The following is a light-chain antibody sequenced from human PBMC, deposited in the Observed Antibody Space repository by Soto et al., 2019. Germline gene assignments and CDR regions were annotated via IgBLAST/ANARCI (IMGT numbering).Light chain of an antibody. CDR1: QSISSY. CDR3: QQSYSTLLT. V-gene: IGKV1-39*01. J-gene: IGKJ4*01. CDR2: AAS. Sequence: LQITLFSSSLFSTVGDSVTLPWRASQSISSYLNWYQQKPGKAPKLLIYAASSLQSGVPSRFSGSGSGTDFTLTISSLQPEDFATYYCQQSYSTLLTFGGGTKVDI.